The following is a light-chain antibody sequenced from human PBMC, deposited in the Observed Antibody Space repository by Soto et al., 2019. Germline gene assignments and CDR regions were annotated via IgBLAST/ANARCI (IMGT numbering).Light chain of an antibody. V-gene: IGKV4-1*01. CDR1: QSVFYSVNSKKY. J-gene: IGKJ2*01. Sequence: DIVMAQSPDSLAVYLGERATINCKSSQSVFYSVNSKKYLGWLQQKPGQPPKLLIYWESIRESGVPDRFSGSGSGTDFTLTISSVQAEGVALYYCQQYHRLPSTFGQGSKLEIK. CDR2: WES. CDR3: QQYHRLPST.